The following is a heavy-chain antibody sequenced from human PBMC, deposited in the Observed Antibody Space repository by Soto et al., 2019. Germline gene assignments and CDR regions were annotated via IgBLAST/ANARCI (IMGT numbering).Heavy chain of an antibody. CDR2: IFSNDEK. Sequence: QVTLKESGPVLVKPTETLTLTCTVSGFSLSNARMGVSWIRQPPGKALEWLAHIFSNDEKSYSTSLKSRLTISKDTSKSQVVLTMTNMDPVDTATYHCARITLVAAKWLRNDAFDIWGQGTMVTVSS. CDR1: GFSLSNARMG. CDR3: ARITLVAAKWLRNDAFDI. D-gene: IGHD2-15*01. J-gene: IGHJ3*02. V-gene: IGHV2-26*01.